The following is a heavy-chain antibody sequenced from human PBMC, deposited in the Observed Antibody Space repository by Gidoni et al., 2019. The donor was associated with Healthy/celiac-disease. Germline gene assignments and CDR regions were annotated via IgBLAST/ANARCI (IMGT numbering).Heavy chain of an antibody. CDR2: ISYDGSNK. CDR1: GFTFSSYG. Sequence: QVQLVESGGGVVQPGRSLSISCAASGFTFSSYGMHWVRQAPGKGLEWVAVISYDGSNKYYADSVKGRFTISRDNSKNTLYLQMNSLRAEDTAVYYCAKGPGYYNSRGFDYWGQGTLVTVSS. CDR3: AKGPGYYNSRGFDY. J-gene: IGHJ4*02. D-gene: IGHD1-26*01. V-gene: IGHV3-30*18.